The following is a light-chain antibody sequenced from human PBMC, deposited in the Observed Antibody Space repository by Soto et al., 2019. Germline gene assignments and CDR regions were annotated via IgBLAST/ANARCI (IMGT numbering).Light chain of an antibody. J-gene: IGKJ2*01. Sequence: EIVLTQSPGTLCFCPWESTTLSGRASRSFSSSYLAWYQQKPGQAPRLLIYAASSRATGIPDRFRGSGSATDFTLTISRLEPEDSAVYFCHHYGPSPPHTFGQGTKVDIK. V-gene: IGKV3-20*01. CDR2: AAS. CDR1: RSFSSSY. CDR3: HHYGPSPPHT.